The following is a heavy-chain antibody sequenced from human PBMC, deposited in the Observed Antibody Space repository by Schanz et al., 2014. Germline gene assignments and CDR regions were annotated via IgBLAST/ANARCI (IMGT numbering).Heavy chain of an antibody. CDR1: GGTFSTYP. V-gene: IGHV1-46*01. CDR3: ARDQSPYTSSSDVRYFDY. Sequence: QVQLVQSGAEVKKPGSSMKVSCKASGGTFSTYPINWLRQAPGQGLEWMGMINPSGGSTTYAQKFQGRVTMTRDTSTSTVYMELSSLRSEDTAVYYCARDQSPYTSSSDVRYFDYWGQGSLVTVSS. CDR2: INPSGGST. J-gene: IGHJ4*02. D-gene: IGHD6-6*01.